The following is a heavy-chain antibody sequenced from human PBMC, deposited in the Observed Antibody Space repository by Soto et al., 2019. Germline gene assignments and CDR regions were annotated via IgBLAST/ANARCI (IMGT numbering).Heavy chain of an antibody. CDR2: ISASGGSA. CDR1: GFRFSSYA. V-gene: IGHV3-23*01. D-gene: IGHD6-6*01. CDR3: DSRSDLWHGMDA. J-gene: IGHJ6*02. Sequence: PGGSLRLSCAAPGFRFSSYAMSWVRQAPGQGPEWLSVISASGGSAYYADSVRGRFTISRDNSKNTLYLQMKSLGAEDTAVYYCDSRSDLWHGMDAWGQGTTVTVSS.